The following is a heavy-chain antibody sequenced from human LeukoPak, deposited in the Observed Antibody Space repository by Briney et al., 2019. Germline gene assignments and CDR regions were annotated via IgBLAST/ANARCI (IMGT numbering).Heavy chain of an antibody. J-gene: IGHJ4*02. Sequence: GGSLTLSCAASGFTFSNYAMSMSCVRQASGKGLEWVSAISGSGGSTYYADSVKGRFTISRDNSKNTLYLQMNSLRAEDTAVYYCAKSWYSSDFDYWGQGTLVPVSS. CDR1: GFTFSNYA. V-gene: IGHV3-23*01. CDR3: AKSWYSSDFDY. CDR2: ISGSGGST. D-gene: IGHD6-19*01.